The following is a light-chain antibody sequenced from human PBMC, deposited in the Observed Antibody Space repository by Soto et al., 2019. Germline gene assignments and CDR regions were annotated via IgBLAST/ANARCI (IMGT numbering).Light chain of an antibody. CDR1: QTVSNNY. CDR2: GAS. J-gene: IGKJ5*01. Sequence: EIVLTHSPVTLSSSPGYRATLSFRSSQTVSNNYLAWCQQKPGQAPRLIMYGASRRATGIPDRFSGGGSGTDFTLTISSLEPEDFAVYFCQQYAGPPTTFGQGTRLEIK. CDR3: QQYAGPPTT. V-gene: IGKV3-20*01.